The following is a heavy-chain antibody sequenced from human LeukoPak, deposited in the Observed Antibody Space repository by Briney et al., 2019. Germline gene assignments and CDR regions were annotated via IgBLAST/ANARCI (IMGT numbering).Heavy chain of an antibody. CDR1: GGYY. CDR2: IYYSGST. CDR3: AGVVAAIPEYFQH. Sequence: GGYYWSWIRQHPGKGLEWIGYIYYSGSTYYNPSLKSRVTISVDTSKNQFSLKLSSVTAADTAVYYCAGVVAAIPEYFQHWGQGTLVTVSS. V-gene: IGHV4-31*02. D-gene: IGHD2-15*01. J-gene: IGHJ1*01.